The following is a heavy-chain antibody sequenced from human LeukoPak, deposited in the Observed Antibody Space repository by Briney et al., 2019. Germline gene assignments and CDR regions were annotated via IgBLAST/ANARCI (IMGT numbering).Heavy chain of an antibody. CDR3: VAPSCGGGYCYAFDY. Sequence: GGSLRLSCAASGFTFSSYGIHWVRQAPGKGLEWVAVISYDGIKKFYADSVKGRFTISRDNSKNTLYLQMNNLRAEDTAVYFCVAPSCGGGYCYAFDYWGQGTLVTVSS. CDR1: GFTFSSYG. CDR2: ISYDGIKK. D-gene: IGHD2-15*01. J-gene: IGHJ4*02. V-gene: IGHV3-30*03.